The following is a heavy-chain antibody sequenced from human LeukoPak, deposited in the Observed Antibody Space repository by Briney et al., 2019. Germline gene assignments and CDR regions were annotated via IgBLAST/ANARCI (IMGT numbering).Heavy chain of an antibody. J-gene: IGHJ4*02. Sequence: ASVKVSCKASGYTFTGYYMHWVRQAPGQGLEWMGRINPNSGGTNYAQKFQGRVTMTRDTSISTAYMELSRLRSDDTAVYYCARGGRVDIVTGYPDYWGQGTLVTVSS. CDR3: ARGGRVDIVTGYPDY. D-gene: IGHD3-9*01. CDR1: GYTFTGYY. CDR2: INPNSGGT. V-gene: IGHV1-2*06.